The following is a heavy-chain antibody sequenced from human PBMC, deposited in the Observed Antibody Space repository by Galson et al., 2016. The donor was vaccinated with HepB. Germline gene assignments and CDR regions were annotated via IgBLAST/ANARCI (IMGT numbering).Heavy chain of an antibody. J-gene: IGHJ4*02. V-gene: IGHV3-66*01. Sequence: SLRLSCAASGVTVRNHYMSWVRQAPGRGLEWVSVIYSGGDTVYADSVKGRFTISRDNSKNTLYLQMNSLRAEDTAVYYCARDTWTWNGGQGTRVTVSS. CDR2: IYSGGDT. CDR1: GVTVRNHY. CDR3: ARDTWTWN. D-gene: IGHD3/OR15-3a*01.